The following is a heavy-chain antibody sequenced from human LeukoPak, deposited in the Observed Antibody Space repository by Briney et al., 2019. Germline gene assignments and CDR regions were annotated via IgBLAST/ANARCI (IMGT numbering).Heavy chain of an antibody. CDR3: ASGSYYFDY. CDR2: IYTSGST. J-gene: IGHJ4*02. V-gene: IGHV4-61*02. Sequence: PSETLSLTCTVSGGSISSGSYYSSWIRQPAGKGLEWIGRIYTSGSTNYNPSLKSRVPISVDTSKNQFSLKLSSVTAADTAVYYCASGSYYFDYWGQGTLVTVSS. CDR1: GGSISSGSYY. D-gene: IGHD2-2*03.